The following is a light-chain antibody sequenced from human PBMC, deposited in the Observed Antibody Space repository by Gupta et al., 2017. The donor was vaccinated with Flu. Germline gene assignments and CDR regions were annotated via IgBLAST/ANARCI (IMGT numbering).Light chain of an antibody. CDR2: TAS. J-gene: IGKJ3*01. CDR3: QQLNNNPPFP. V-gene: IGKV1-9*01. CDR1: QGLSSY. Sequence: SFLSASVRDSVTITCRASQGLSSYLAWYQQKPGEAPKLLIYTASTWQSGVPSRFSGSGCETEFTITISSRQQEDFASYYCQQLNNNPPFPFGHGTKVDI.